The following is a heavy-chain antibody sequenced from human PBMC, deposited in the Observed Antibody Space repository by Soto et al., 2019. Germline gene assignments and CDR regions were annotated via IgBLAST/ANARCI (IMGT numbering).Heavy chain of an antibody. Sequence: EVQLVESGGGLVKPGGSLRLSCAASGFTFSSYSMNWVRQAPGKGLEWVSSISSSSSYIYYADSVKGRFTISRDNAKNSLYLQMNSLRAEDTAVYYCARRLEQPTYYYYYGMDVWGQGTTVTVSS. CDR2: ISSSSSYI. D-gene: IGHD3-3*01. CDR1: GFTFSSYS. V-gene: IGHV3-21*01. CDR3: ARRLEQPTYYYYYGMDV. J-gene: IGHJ6*02.